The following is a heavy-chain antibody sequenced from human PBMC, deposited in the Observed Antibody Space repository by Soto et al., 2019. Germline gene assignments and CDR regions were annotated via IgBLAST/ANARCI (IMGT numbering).Heavy chain of an antibody. V-gene: IGHV4-59*01. CDR1: GGSISSYY. Sequence: QVQLQESGPGLVKPSETLSLTCTVSGGSISSYYWSWIRQPPGKGLEWIGYIYYSGSTNYNPSLKSRVTISVDTSKNHFSLKLSSVTAADTAVYSCARGDPLLWFGEKVYYGMDVWGQGTTVTVSS. CDR3: ARGDPLLWFGEKVYYGMDV. J-gene: IGHJ6*02. D-gene: IGHD3-10*01. CDR2: IYYSGST.